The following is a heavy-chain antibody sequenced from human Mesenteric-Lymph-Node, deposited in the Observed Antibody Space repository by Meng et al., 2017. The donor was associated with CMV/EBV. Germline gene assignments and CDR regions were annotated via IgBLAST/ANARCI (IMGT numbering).Heavy chain of an antibody. D-gene: IGHD3-3*01. CDR2: FDPEDGET. CDR1: GYTLTELS. V-gene: IGHV1-24*01. Sequence: ASVKVSCKVSGYTLTELSMHWVRQAPGKGLEWMGGFDPEDGETIYAQKFQGRVTMTEDTSTDTAYMELSSLRSEDTAVYYCARGGQYDFWNGYCSDYWGQGTLVTVSS. CDR3: ARGGQYDFWNGYCSDY. J-gene: IGHJ4*02.